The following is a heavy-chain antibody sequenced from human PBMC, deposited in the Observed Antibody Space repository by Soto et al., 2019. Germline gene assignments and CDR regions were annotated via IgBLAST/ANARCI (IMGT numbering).Heavy chain of an antibody. Sequence: PGGSLRLSCAASGFTFSSYWMSWVRQAPGKGLEWVANIKQDGSEKYYVDSVKGRFTISRDNAKNSLYLQMNSLRAEDTAVYYCARTPHSVLWFGELQALQYFDYWGQGTLVTVSS. D-gene: IGHD3-10*01. CDR1: GFTFSSYW. CDR3: ARTPHSVLWFGELQALQYFDY. J-gene: IGHJ4*02. V-gene: IGHV3-7*01. CDR2: IKQDGSEK.